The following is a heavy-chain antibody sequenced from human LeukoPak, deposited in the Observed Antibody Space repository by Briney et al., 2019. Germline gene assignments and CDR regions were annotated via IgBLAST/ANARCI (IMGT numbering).Heavy chain of an antibody. J-gene: IGHJ4*02. CDR3: ARDIYSGLLAGYFDY. V-gene: IGHV3-30-3*01. CDR1: GFTFSSYA. Sequence: GGSLRLSCAASGFTFSSYAMHWVRQAPGKGLEWVAVTAYDGSNKYYADSVKGRFTISRDNSKNTLYLQMNSLRAEDTAVYYCARDIYSGLLAGYFDYWGQGTLVTVSS. D-gene: IGHD5-12*01. CDR2: TAYDGSNK.